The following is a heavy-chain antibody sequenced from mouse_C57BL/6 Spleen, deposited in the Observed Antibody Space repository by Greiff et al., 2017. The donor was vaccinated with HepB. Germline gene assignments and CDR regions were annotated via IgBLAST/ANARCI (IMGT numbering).Heavy chain of an antibody. J-gene: IGHJ1*03. CDR3: ARAYYSNFYWYFDV. V-gene: IGHV5-17*01. D-gene: IGHD2-5*01. CDR1: GFTFSDYG. CDR2: ISSGSSTI. Sequence: EVHLVESGGGLVKPGGSLKLSCAASGFTFSDYGMHWVRQAPEKGLEWVAYISSGSSTIYYADTVKGRFTISRDNAKNTLCLQMTSLRSEDTAMYYCARAYYSNFYWYFDVWGTGTTVTVSS.